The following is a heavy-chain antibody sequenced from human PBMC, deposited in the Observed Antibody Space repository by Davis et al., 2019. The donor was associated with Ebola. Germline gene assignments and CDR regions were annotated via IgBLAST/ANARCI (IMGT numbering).Heavy chain of an antibody. D-gene: IGHD3-10*01. Sequence: PGGSLRLSCAASGFTFSDYYMSWIRQAPGKGLEWVSYISSSSSYTNYADSVKGRFTISRDNAKNSLYLQMNSLRAEDTAVYYCAGALVRGVYGMDVWGQGTTVTVSS. CDR1: GFTFSDYY. V-gene: IGHV3-11*06. CDR2: ISSSSSYT. CDR3: AGALVRGVYGMDV. J-gene: IGHJ6*02.